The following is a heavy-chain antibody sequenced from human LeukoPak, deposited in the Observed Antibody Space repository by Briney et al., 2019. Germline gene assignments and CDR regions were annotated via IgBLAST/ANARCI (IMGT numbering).Heavy chain of an antibody. V-gene: IGHV3-74*01. CDR3: ARSNQADDY. D-gene: IGHD1-14*01. CDR2: INPGGSSI. Sequence: GGSLRLSCAASGFTVSSNWMHWVRQVAGKGLVWVARINPGGSSITYADSVKGRFTISRDNAKNTLYLQMDSLRAEDTGVYYCARSNQADDYWGQGTLVTVSS. CDR1: GFTVSSNW. J-gene: IGHJ4*02.